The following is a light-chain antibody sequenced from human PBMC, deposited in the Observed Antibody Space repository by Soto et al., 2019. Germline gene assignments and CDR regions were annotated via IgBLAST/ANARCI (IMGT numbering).Light chain of an antibody. V-gene: IGKV1-5*03. CDR3: QQANSFPIT. J-gene: IGKJ5*01. CDR1: QTISSW. Sequence: DMHMIQSPSSLSASIGDSVTITCRASQTISSWLAWYQQKPGKAPKLLIYKASTLKSGVPSRFSGSGSGTEFTLTISSLQPEDFATYYCQQANSFPITFGQGTRLEIK. CDR2: KAS.